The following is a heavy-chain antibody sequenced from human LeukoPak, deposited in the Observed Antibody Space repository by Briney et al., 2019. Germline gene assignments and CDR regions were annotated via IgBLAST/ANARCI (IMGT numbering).Heavy chain of an antibody. CDR1: GFTSSSYW. CDR3: ARGFGRGAGVDY. D-gene: IGHD3-10*01. CDR2: IKQDGSEK. Sequence: GGSLRLSCAASGFTSSSYWMSWVRQAPGKGLEWVANIKQDGSEKYYVDSVKGRFTISRDNAKNSLYLQMNSLRAEDTAVYYCARGFGRGAGVDYWGQGTLVTVSS. J-gene: IGHJ4*02. V-gene: IGHV3-7*01.